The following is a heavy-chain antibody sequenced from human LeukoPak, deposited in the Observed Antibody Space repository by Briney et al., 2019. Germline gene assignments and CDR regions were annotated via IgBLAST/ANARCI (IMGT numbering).Heavy chain of an antibody. J-gene: IGHJ4*02. D-gene: IGHD4-11*01. V-gene: IGHV1-8*01. CDR1: GYTFTSYD. CDR2: MNPYTGNT. CDR3: ARWTTTYLDY. Sequence: ASVKVSCKASGYTFTSYDINWVRQATGQGLEWMGWMNPYTGNTGYALKFQGRVTMTRNTSISTVYMELSSLRSEDSAVYYCARWTTTYLDYWGQGTLVTVSS.